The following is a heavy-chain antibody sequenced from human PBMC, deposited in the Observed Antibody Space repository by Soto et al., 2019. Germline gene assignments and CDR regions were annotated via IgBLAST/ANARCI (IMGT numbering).Heavy chain of an antibody. D-gene: IGHD3-10*01. J-gene: IGHJ5*02. CDR1: GFKFNSYG. CDR2: ISYDGSDT. Sequence: QEQLVQSGGGVVQPGRSLRLSCAASGFKFNSYGMHWVRQAPGKGLEWVAVISYDGSDTSYGDSVKGRFTISRDNSTNTLHLQMSRLRLDHTAVYDCARDRFGGTEGTNWLDPWGQGSLVTVSS. V-gene: IGHV3-33*01. CDR3: ARDRFGGTEGTNWLDP.